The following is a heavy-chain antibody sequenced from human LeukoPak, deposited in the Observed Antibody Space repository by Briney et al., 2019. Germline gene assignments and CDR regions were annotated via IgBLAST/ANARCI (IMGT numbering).Heavy chain of an antibody. CDR1: GGSISSGDYY. CDR2: IFYSGST. J-gene: IGHJ4*02. CDR3: AGRVSPHDYGDHIDY. Sequence: KPSETLSLTCTVSGGSISSGDYYRSWIRQPPGKGLEWIGYIFYSGSTHYNPSLKSRVTISVDTSKNQFSLKLSSVTAADTAVYYCAGRVSPHDYGDHIDYWGQGTLVTVSS. V-gene: IGHV4-30-4*01. D-gene: IGHD4-17*01.